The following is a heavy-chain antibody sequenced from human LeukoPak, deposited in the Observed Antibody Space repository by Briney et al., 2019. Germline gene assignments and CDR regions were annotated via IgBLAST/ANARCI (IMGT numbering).Heavy chain of an antibody. Sequence: SETLSLTCTVSGGPISSSSYYWGWIRQPPGKGLEWIGEIYHSGSTNYNPSLKSRVTISVDKSKNQFSLKLSSVTAADTAVYYCASLTGILRYFDLRGRGTLVTVSS. V-gene: IGHV4-39*07. D-gene: IGHD7-27*01. J-gene: IGHJ2*01. CDR3: ASLTGILRYFDL. CDR1: GGPISSSSYY. CDR2: IYHSGST.